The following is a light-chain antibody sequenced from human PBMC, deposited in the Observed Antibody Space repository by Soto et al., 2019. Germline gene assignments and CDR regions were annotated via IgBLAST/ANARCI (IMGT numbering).Light chain of an antibody. V-gene: IGKV3-20*01. CDR2: GTS. J-gene: IGKJ3*01. CDR1: ESVSISY. Sequence: EIVLTQSPGTLSLSPGERATLSCRASESVSISYLSWYQQKRGQAPRLLIYGTSGRATGITDRFSGSGSGTDFTLTISRREPEDFAVYYCQQYGYSVFPFGPGTKVEIK. CDR3: QQYGYSVFP.